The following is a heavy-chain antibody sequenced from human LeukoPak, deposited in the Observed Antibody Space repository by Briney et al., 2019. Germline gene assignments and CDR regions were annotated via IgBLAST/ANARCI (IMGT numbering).Heavy chain of an antibody. J-gene: IGHJ4*02. CDR1: GGTFSSYA. D-gene: IGHD4-17*01. Sequence: SVKVSCKASGGTFSSYAISWVRQAPGQGLEWMGRIIPILGIANYAQKFQGRVTITADKSTSTAYIELSSLRSEDTAVYYCARWDSGDYFFDYWGQGTLVTVSS. CDR3: ARWDSGDYFFDY. V-gene: IGHV1-69*04. CDR2: IIPILGIA.